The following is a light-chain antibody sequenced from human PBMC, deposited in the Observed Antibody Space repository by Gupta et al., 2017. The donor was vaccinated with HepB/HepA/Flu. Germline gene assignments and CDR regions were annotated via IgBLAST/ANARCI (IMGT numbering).Light chain of an antibody. V-gene: IGKV1-17*01. CDR2: AAS. CDR3: LQKNSYPRT. CDR1: QGIGND. J-gene: IGKJ1*01. Sequence: DIQITQSPSPLSASIGDRVTITCRASQGIGNDLGWCQQRPGEAPKRLIRAASILLSGVPTRFSGGGFGTEFTLTISRLQPEDFATYYCLQKNSYPRTFGQGTKVEIK.